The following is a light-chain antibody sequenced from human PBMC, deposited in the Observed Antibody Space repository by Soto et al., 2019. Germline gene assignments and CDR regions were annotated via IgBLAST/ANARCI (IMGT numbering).Light chain of an antibody. CDR1: QTISRHY. J-gene: IGKJ4*01. CDR2: DVS. Sequence: EIVLTQSPATLSLSPGERATLSCGASQTISRHYLAWYQQKPGLAPRLVMYDVSRRATAIPDRFSGSGSGTDVTLTIGRLEPVDCAVYYCHQYDMSHAITFGGGTKREIK. V-gene: IGKV3D-20*01. CDR3: HQYDMSHAIT.